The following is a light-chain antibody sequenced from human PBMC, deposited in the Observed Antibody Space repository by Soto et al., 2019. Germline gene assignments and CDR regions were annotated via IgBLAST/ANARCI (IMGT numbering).Light chain of an antibody. J-gene: IGKJ3*01. V-gene: IGKV1-5*01. CDR2: DVS. Sequence: QMTQSPSTLSASVGDRVTITCQASQNINTWLAWYQQKPGTAPRLLIYDVSTLQSGVPSRFSCSGSGTAFTLTITSLQPDYYAIYYCQQYDGYFGPGTKV. CDR1: QNINTW. CDR3: QQYDGY.